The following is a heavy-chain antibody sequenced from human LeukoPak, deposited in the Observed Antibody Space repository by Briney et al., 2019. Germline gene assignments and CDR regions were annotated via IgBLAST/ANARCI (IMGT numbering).Heavy chain of an antibody. D-gene: IGHD3-3*01. V-gene: IGHV3-30*18. CDR2: ISYDGSNK. J-gene: IGHJ6*02. CDR1: GFTFRTYV. CDR3: AKDMLRFLEEPMDV. Sequence: GGSLRLSCAASGFTFRTYVIHWVRQAPGKGLEWVAVISYDGSNKYYADSVKGRFTISRDNSKNTLYLQMNSLRAEDTAVYYCAKDMLRFLEEPMDVWGQGTTVTVSS.